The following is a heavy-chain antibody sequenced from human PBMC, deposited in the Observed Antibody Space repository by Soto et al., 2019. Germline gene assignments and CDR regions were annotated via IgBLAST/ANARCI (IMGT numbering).Heavy chain of an antibody. CDR1: GFTFDDYA. CDR3: AKASRRVVVPAAIDY. V-gene: IGHV3-43*02. J-gene: IGHJ4*02. Sequence: GGSLRLSCAASGFTFDDYAMHWVRQAPGKGLEWVSLISGDGGSTYYADSVKGRFTISRDNSKNSLYLQMNSLRTEDTDLYYCAKASRRVVVPAAIDYWGQGTLVTVSS. D-gene: IGHD2-2*01. CDR2: ISGDGGST.